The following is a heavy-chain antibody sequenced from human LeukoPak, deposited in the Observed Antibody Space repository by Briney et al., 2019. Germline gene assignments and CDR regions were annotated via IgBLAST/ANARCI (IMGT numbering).Heavy chain of an antibody. D-gene: IGHD6-19*01. J-gene: IGHJ4*02. V-gene: IGHV4-34*01. CDR1: GGSISSYY. CDR2: INHSGST. Sequence: SEILSLTCTVSGGSISSYYWSWIRQPPGKGLEWIGEINHSGSTNYNPSLKSRVTISVDTSKNQFSLKLSSVTAADTAVYYCARLGRYSSGSDYWGQGTLVTVSS. CDR3: ARLGRYSSGSDY.